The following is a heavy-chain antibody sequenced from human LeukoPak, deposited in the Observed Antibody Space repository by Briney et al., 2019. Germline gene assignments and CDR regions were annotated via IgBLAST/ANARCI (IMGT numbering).Heavy chain of an antibody. J-gene: IGHJ1*01. CDR1: GDSINTYF. CDR3: AKSGRLRRAFFQD. D-gene: IGHD3-3*01. Sequence: SETLSLTCNVSGDSINTYFWNWIRQPPGKGLEWLGYISHSGSTNYNPSLKSRLTMSVDTSKNQFSLRLTSATAADTAVYFCAKSGRLRRAFFQDWGQGILVTVSS. V-gene: IGHV4-59*01. CDR2: ISHSGST.